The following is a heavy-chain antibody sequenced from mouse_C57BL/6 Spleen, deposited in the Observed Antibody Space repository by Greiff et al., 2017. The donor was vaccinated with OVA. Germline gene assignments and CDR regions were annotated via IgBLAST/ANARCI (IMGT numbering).Heavy chain of an antibody. Sequence: QVQLQQSGAELVKPGASVKLSCKASGYTFTSYWMHWVKQRPGQGLEWIGMIHPNSGSTNYNEKFKSKATLTVDKSSSTADMQLSSLTSEDSAVSYCARWGYDSPAYWGQGTLVTVSA. D-gene: IGHD2-4*01. J-gene: IGHJ3*01. CDR1: GYTFTSYW. CDR3: ARWGYDSPAY. CDR2: IHPNSGST. V-gene: IGHV1-64*01.